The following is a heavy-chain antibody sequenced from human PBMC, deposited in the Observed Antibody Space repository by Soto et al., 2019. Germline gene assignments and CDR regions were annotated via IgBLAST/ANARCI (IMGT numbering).Heavy chain of an antibody. CDR3: AMHTAMYSAVYYYGMDV. J-gene: IGHJ6*02. V-gene: IGHV1-69*01. CDR1: VGTFSSYA. D-gene: IGHD5-18*01. Sequence: QVQLVQSGAEVKKPGSSVKVSCKASVGTFSSYAISWVRQAPGQGLEWMGGLIPIFGTANYAQKCQGRVTITADESTSTAYMELSSLRSEDTAVYYCAMHTAMYSAVYYYGMDVWGQGTTVTVSS. CDR2: LIPIFGTA.